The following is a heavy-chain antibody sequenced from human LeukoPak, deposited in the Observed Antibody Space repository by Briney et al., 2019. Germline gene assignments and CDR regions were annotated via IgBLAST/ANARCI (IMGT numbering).Heavy chain of an antibody. J-gene: IGHJ4*02. Sequence: SETLSLTCAVYGGSFSNYYWSWIRLPPRKGLEWIGEIHHSGSNNYNPSLTSRVSISIDTSKNQFSLKLSSVTAADPAVYYCARGFTFTPGRYGGTSGLCFDYWGQGTLVSVSS. V-gene: IGHV4-34*01. D-gene: IGHD4-23*01. CDR2: IHHSGSN. CDR3: ARGFTFTPGRYGGTSGLCFDY. CDR1: GGSFSNYY.